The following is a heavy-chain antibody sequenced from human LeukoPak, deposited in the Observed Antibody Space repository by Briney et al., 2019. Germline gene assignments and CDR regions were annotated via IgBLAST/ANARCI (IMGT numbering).Heavy chain of an antibody. CDR1: GYTFTGYY. CDR2: INPNSGGT. CDR3: AKRGPTMVRGTPLDY. Sequence: ASVTVSCKASGYTFTGYYMHWVRQAPGQGLEWMGWINPNSGGTNYAQKFQGRVTMTRDTSINTAYMELSRLRSDDTAVYYCAKRGPTMVRGTPLDYWGQGTLVTVSS. J-gene: IGHJ4*02. V-gene: IGHV1-2*02. D-gene: IGHD3-10*01.